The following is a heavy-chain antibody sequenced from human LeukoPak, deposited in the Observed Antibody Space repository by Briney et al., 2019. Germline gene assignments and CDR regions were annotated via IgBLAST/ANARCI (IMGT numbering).Heavy chain of an antibody. J-gene: IGHJ6*03. D-gene: IGHD2-2*01. CDR2: ISGSGGST. CDR3: AKDGYCSSTSCYARYYYYYMDV. Sequence: GGSLRLSCAASRFSFSNYAMSWVRQAPGKGLEWVSTISGSGGSTYYADSVKGRFTISRDNSKNTLYLQMNSLRAEDTAVYYCAKDGYCSSTSCYARYYYYYMDVWGKGTTVTISS. CDR1: RFSFSNYA. V-gene: IGHV3-23*01.